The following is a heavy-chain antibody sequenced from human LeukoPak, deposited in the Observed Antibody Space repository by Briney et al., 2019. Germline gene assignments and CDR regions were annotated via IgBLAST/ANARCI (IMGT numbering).Heavy chain of an antibody. J-gene: IGHJ4*02. D-gene: IGHD4-11*01. Sequence: GGSLRLSCAASGFTFSSYAMHWVRQAPGKGLEWVAVISYDGRNKYYANSVKGRFTISRDNSKNTLYLQMNSLRAEDTAVYYCAKKVAYSNYAFDYWGQGTLVTVSS. CDR3: AKKVAYSNYAFDY. CDR2: ISYDGRNK. V-gene: IGHV3-30-3*02. CDR1: GFTFSSYA.